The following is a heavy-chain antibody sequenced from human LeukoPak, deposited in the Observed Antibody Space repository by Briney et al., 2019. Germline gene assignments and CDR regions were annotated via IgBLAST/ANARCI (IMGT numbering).Heavy chain of an antibody. CDR1: GYTFTSYG. Sequence: GASVKVSCKASGYTFTSYGISWVRQAPGQGLEWMGWISAYNGNTNYAQKLQGRVTMTTDTSTTTAYMELRSLISADTAVYYCARTGWLQSDPFDSWGQGTLVTVSS. D-gene: IGHD5-24*01. V-gene: IGHV1-18*01. J-gene: IGHJ4*02. CDR3: ARTGWLQSDPFDS. CDR2: ISAYNGNT.